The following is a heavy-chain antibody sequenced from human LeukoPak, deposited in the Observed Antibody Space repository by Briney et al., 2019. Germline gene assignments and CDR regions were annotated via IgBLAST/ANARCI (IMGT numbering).Heavy chain of an antibody. CDR2: IKQDGSEK. D-gene: IGHD3-10*01. J-gene: IGHJ4*02. Sequence: GGSLRLSCAASGFTVSSNYMSWVRQAPGRGLEWVANIKQDGSEKYYVDSVKGRFTISRDNAKNSLYLQMNSLRAEDTAVYYCARDYITDWGQGTLVTVSS. CDR1: GFTVSSNY. V-gene: IGHV3-7*04. CDR3: ARDYITD.